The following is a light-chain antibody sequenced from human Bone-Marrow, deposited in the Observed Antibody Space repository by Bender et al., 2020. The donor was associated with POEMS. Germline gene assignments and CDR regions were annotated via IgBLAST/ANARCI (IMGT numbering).Light chain of an antibody. J-gene: IGLJ2*01. V-gene: IGLV1-44*01. CDR3: SSYAGTSSFGVL. Sequence: QSVLTQPPSASGTPGQRVTISCSGGSSNIGAHAVNWYQHLPGTAPKLLIYSSHRRPSGVPDRFSGSKSGTSASLIISGLQSDDEADYYCSSYAGTSSFGVLFGGGTRLTVL. CDR2: SSH. CDR1: SSNIGAHA.